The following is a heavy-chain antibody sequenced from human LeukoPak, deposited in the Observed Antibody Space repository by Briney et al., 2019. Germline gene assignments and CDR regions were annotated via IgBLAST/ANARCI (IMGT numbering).Heavy chain of an antibody. D-gene: IGHD2/OR15-2a*01. CDR1: GFTLSSYA. CDR2: ISRSGSTI. Sequence: GGSLRLSCAASGFTLSSYAMSWVRQAPGKGLEWVSYISRSGSTIYYADSVKGRFTISRDNAKKSLYLQMNSLRAEDTAVYYCATDLFLWGAFYIWGQGTMVTVSS. V-gene: IGHV3-48*03. J-gene: IGHJ3*02. CDR3: ATDLFLWGAFYI.